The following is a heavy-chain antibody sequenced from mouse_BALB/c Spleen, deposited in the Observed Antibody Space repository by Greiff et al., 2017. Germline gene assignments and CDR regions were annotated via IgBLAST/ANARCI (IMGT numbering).Heavy chain of an antibody. CDR3: ARSKYSNYAMDY. CDR1: GYTFTDYY. J-gene: IGHJ4*01. V-gene: IGHV1-77*01. CDR2: IYPGSGNT. Sequence: VQLQQSGAELARPGASVKLSCKASGYTFTDYYINWVKQRTGQGLEWIGEIYPGSGNTYYNEKFKGKATLTADKSSSTAYMQLSSLTSEDSAVYFCARSKYSNYAMDYWGQGTSVTVSS. D-gene: IGHD2-5*01.